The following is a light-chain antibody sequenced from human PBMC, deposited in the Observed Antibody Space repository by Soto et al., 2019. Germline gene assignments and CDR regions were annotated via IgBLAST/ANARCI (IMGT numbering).Light chain of an antibody. CDR1: QNIRSS. V-gene: IGKV3-15*01. CDR3: QQYDIWHTYT. CDR2: DAS. J-gene: IGKJ2*01. Sequence: EVLMTQSPASLSASPGERVTLSCRASQNIRSSLAWYQQRPGQAPRLLIYDASTRATGIPPRFSGGGSATEFTVPISSLQSEDFAIYYCQQYDIWHTYTFGQGTKVDI.